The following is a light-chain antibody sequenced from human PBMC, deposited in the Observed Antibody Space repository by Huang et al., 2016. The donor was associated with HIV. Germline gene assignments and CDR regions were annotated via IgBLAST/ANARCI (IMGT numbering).Light chain of an antibody. CDR3: QQYYNTPLT. CDR2: WAS. CDR1: QSLLYSSNNKNY. V-gene: IGKV4-1*01. Sequence: DIVMTQSPDSLAVSLGERATINCKSSQSLLYSSNNKNYLAWYQQKPGQPPKLLIYWASTRESGVPDRFTGSGSGTVFTLTISRLQAEDVAVYYCQQYYNTPLTFGQGTKLEIK. J-gene: IGKJ2*01.